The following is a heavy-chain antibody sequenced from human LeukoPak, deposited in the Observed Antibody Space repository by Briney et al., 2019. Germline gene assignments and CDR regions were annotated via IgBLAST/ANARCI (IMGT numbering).Heavy chain of an antibody. D-gene: IGHD4-11*01. CDR2: INPNSGDT. CDR3: ASGSNFFDS. Sequence: ASVKVSCKASGYTFTGYYMHWVRQAPGQGLEWMGWINPNSGDTNYAQKFHGRVTMTRDTSISTAYMDLSRLTSDDPAVYYCASGSNFFDSWGQGTLVTVSS. J-gene: IGHJ4*02. CDR1: GYTFTGYY. V-gene: IGHV1-2*02.